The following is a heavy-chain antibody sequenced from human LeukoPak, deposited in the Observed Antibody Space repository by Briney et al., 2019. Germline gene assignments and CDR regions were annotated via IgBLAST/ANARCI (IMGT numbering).Heavy chain of an antibody. CDR3: AAGTELY. V-gene: IGHV3-48*03. J-gene: IGHJ4*02. CDR1: GCTFSSYE. D-gene: IGHD1-1*01. CDR2: ISSSGNTK. Sequence: GGSLRLSCAASGCTFSSYEMNWVRQAPGKGLEWVSYISSSGNTKYYADSVKGRFTISRDNTKKSLYLQMNSLRAEDTAVYYCAAGTELYWGQGTLVTVSS.